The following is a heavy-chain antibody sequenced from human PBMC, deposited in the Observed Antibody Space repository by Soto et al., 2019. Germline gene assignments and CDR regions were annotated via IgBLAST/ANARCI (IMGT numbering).Heavy chain of an antibody. Sequence: SETLSLTCTVSGGSISSYDWSWIRQPPGKGLEWIGYIYYSGSTTYNPSLKSRVTISVDTSKNQFSLKLSSVTAADTAVYYCASDMGSTGTDDYGMDVWGQGTTAPVSS. D-gene: IGHD3-10*01. V-gene: IGHV4-59*01. CDR2: IYYSGST. CDR1: GGSISSYD. J-gene: IGHJ6*02. CDR3: ASDMGSTGTDDYGMDV.